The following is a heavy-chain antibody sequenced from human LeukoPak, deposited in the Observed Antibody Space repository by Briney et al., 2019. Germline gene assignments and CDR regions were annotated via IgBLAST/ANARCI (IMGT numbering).Heavy chain of an antibody. CDR2: ISYDGSNQ. Sequence: GGSLRLSCAASGFTFSSYGMHWVRQAPGKGLEWVAVISYDGSNQYYADSVKGRFTISRDNSKNTLYLQMDSLRAEDTAVYYCAKDLRGSGSRAYYYFDYWGQGTLVTVSS. J-gene: IGHJ4*02. D-gene: IGHD1-26*01. CDR3: AKDLRGSGSRAYYYFDY. CDR1: GFTFSSYG. V-gene: IGHV3-30*18.